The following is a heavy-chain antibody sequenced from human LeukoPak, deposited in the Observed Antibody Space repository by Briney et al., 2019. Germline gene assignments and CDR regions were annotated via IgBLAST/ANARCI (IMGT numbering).Heavy chain of an antibody. CDR1: GDSISSSSYY. D-gene: IGHD3-22*01. CDR2: IYYSGST. V-gene: IGHV4-61*01. J-gene: IGHJ2*01. Sequence: PETLSLTCTVSGDSISSSSYYWSWIRQPPGKGLEWIGYIYYSGSTNYNPSLKSRVTISVDTSKNQFSLKLSSVTAADTAVYYCARAGSSYYYDSIGYFDLWGRGTLVTVSS. CDR3: ARAGSSYYYDSIGYFDL.